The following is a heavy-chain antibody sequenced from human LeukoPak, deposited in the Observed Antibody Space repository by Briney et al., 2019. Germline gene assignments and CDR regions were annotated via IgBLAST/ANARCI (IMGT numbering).Heavy chain of an antibody. Sequence: SETLSLTCAVYGGSFSGYYWSWIRQPPGKGLEWSGEINHSGSTNYNPSLKSRVTISVDTSKNQFSLKLSSVTAADTAVYYCAVTLLWFGELLDQFDYWGQGTLVTVSS. CDR1: GGSFSGYY. V-gene: IGHV4-34*01. D-gene: IGHD3-10*01. CDR3: AVTLLWFGELLDQFDY. CDR2: INHSGST. J-gene: IGHJ4*02.